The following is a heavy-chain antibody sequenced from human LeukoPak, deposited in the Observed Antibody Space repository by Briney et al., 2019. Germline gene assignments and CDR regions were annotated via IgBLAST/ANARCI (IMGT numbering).Heavy chain of an antibody. D-gene: IGHD3-10*01. CDR1: GYTLTELS. V-gene: IGHV1-24*01. J-gene: IGHJ6*03. CDR2: FDPEDGET. CDR3: ARDSYGSGSYSAYYYYMDV. Sequence: ASVKVSCKVSGYTLTELSMHWVRQAPGKGLEWMGGFDPEDGETIYAQKFQGRVTMTRNTSISTAYMELRSLRSDDTAVYYCARDSYGSGSYSAYYYYMDVWGKGTTVTISS.